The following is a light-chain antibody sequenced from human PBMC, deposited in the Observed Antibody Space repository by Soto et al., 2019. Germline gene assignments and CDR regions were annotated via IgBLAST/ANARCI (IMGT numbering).Light chain of an antibody. CDR2: EVS. CDR1: SSDVGAYKF. J-gene: IGLJ3*02. CDR3: SSYASTSTPWV. Sequence: QSALTQPPSVSGSPGQSITIFCSGTSSDVGAYKFVSWYRHHPGKAPQVMIYEVSNRPSGVSNRFSGSKSGNTASLTISGLQPEDEGDYYCSSYASTSTPWVFGGGTKLTVL. V-gene: IGLV2-14*01.